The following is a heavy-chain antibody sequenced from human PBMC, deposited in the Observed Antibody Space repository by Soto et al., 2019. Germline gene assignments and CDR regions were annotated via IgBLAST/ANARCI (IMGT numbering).Heavy chain of an antibody. Sequence: EVQLLESGGGLVQPGGSLRLSCAASGFTFSSYAMSWVRQAPGKGLEWVSAISGSGGSTYYADSVKGRFTISRDNSKNTLYLQMNSLRAEHTAVYYCAKDADQLLYPYYYGMDVWGQGTTVTVSS. CDR2: ISGSGGST. V-gene: IGHV3-23*01. CDR3: AKDADQLLYPYYYGMDV. D-gene: IGHD2-2*02. J-gene: IGHJ6*02. CDR1: GFTFSSYA.